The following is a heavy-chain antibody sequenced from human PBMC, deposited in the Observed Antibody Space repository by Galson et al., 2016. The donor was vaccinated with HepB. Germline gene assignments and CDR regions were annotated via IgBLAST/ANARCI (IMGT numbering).Heavy chain of an antibody. CDR1: VGSFSEYY. CDR3: AKFDFHGGVCLDY. J-gene: IGHJ4*02. Sequence: ETLSLTCAAYVGSFSEYYWNWIRQSPGKGLEWIGEINHTGTTKYNPSLKSRVTISVDTSKKELSLKLTFVTAADTAVYYCAKFDFHGGVCLDYWGQGALVTVSA. CDR2: INHTGTT. D-gene: IGHD2-8*02. V-gene: IGHV4-34*01.